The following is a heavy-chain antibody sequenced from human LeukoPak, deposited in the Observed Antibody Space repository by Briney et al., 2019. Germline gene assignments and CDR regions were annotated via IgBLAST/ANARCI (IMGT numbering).Heavy chain of an antibody. Sequence: PSETLSLTCTVSGGSISTSNYYWGWIRQPPGKGLEWIGNIFYSGSTYYSPSLKSRVTISVDTSKNQFSLKLSSVTAADTAVYYCARDLGDSSSWYEVNYWGQGTLVTVSS. CDR2: IFYSGST. J-gene: IGHJ4*02. V-gene: IGHV4-39*07. CDR3: ARDLGDSSSWYEVNY. CDR1: GGSISTSNYY. D-gene: IGHD6-13*01.